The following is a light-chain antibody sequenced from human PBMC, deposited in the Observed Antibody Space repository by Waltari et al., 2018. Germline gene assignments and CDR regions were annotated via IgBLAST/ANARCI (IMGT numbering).Light chain of an antibody. Sequence: EIVLTQSPGTASMSPGEIATPSCRASQSVGSSSLAWYQQKPGQAPRLVIYRASRRATGIPDRFSGSGSGTDFSLTISRLEPEDFAVYYCQQHGTLPATFGQGTKVEIK. CDR3: QQHGTLPAT. V-gene: IGKV3-20*01. CDR1: QSVGSSS. CDR2: RAS. J-gene: IGKJ1*01.